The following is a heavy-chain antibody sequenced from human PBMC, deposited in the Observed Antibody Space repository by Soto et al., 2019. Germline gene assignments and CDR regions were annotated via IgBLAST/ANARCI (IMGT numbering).Heavy chain of an antibody. J-gene: IGHJ4*02. CDR2: ISYDGSNK. V-gene: IGHV3-30-3*01. CDR1: GFTFSSYA. CDR3: ARQGIAVAGTGFDY. Sequence: QVQLVESRGGVVQPGRSLRLSCAASGFTFSSYAMHWVRQAPGKGLEWVAVISYDGSNKYYADSVKGRFTISRDNSKNTLYLQMNSLRAEDTAVYYCARQGIAVAGTGFDYWGQGTLVTVSS. D-gene: IGHD6-19*01.